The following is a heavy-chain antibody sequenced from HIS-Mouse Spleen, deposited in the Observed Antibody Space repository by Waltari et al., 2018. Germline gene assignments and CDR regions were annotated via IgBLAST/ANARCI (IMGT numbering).Heavy chain of an antibody. CDR2: IYYSGST. J-gene: IGHJ4*02. CDR1: GGSISSGDYY. D-gene: IGHD2-15*01. V-gene: IGHV4-30-4*01. Sequence: QVQLQESGPGLVKPSQTLSLTCTVPGGSISSGDYYWSWIRQPPGKGREWIGYIYYSGSTYYNPSLKSRVTISVDTSKNQFSLKLSSVTAADTAVYYCARGAPYCSGGSCYPKYYFDYWGQGTLVTVSS. CDR3: ARGAPYCSGGSCYPKYYFDY.